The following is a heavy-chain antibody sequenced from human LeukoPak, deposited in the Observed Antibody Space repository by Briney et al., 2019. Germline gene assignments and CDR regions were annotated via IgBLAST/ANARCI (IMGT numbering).Heavy chain of an antibody. J-gene: IGHJ4*02. D-gene: IGHD3-3*01. V-gene: IGHV1-69*13. CDR3: ARSLYYDFWSGYYTGLDY. Sequence: SVTVSCKASGGTFSSYAISWVRQAPGQGLEWMGGIIPIFGTANYAQKFQGRVTITADESTSTAYMELSSLRSEDTAVYYCARSLYYDFWSGYYTGLDYWGQGTLVTVSS. CDR1: GGTFSSYA. CDR2: IIPIFGTA.